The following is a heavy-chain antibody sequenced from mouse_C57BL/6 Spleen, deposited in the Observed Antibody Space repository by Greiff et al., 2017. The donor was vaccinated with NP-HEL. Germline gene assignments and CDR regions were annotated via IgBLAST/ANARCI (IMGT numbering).Heavy chain of an antibody. J-gene: IGHJ2*01. D-gene: IGHD2-3*01. CDR3: APHYDGYYDY. Sequence: VMLVESGPELVKPGASVKISCKASGYAFSSSWMNWVKQRPGKGLEWIGRIYPGDGDTNYNGKFKGKATLTADKSSSTAYMQLSSLTSEDSAVYFCAPHYDGYYDYWGQGTTLTVSS. CDR1: GYAFSSSW. CDR2: IYPGDGDT. V-gene: IGHV1-82*01.